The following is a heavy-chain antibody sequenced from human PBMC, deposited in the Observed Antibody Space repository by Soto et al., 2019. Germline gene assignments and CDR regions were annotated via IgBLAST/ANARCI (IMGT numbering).Heavy chain of an antibody. D-gene: IGHD2-8*02. CDR2: IYHSGST. V-gene: IGHV4-4*02. J-gene: IGHJ4*02. CDR1: GGSISSSNW. CDR3: ARDRSGVCYLDY. Sequence: LSLTCAVSGGSISSSNWWSWVRQPPGKGLEWIGEIYHSGSTNYNPSLKSRVTISVDKSKNQFSLKLSSVTAADTAVYYCARDRSGVCYLDYWGQGTLVTAPQ.